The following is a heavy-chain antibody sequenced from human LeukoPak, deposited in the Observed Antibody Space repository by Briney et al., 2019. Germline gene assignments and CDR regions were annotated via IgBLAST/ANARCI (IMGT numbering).Heavy chain of an antibody. CDR1: GGSISSYY. J-gene: IGHJ4*02. CDR2: IYTSGST. V-gene: IGHV4-4*07. Sequence: SETLSLTCTVSGGSISSYYWSWIRQPAGKGLEWIGRIYTSGSTNYNPSLKSRVTVSVDTSKNQFSLKLSSVTAADTAVYYCARGPCGGDCYSAEFDYWGQGTLVTVSS. CDR3: ARGPCGGDCYSAEFDY. D-gene: IGHD2-21*02.